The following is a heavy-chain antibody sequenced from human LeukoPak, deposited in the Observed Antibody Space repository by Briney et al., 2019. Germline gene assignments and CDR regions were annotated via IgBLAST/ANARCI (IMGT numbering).Heavy chain of an antibody. Sequence: SETLSLTCSVSGGSLSSFYWSWIRQPPGKGLEWIGYIYYSGSTNYNPSLKSRVTISLDASKRQFSLKLSSVTAADTAVYYCAKEGASSSSLRFDPWGQGTLVTVSS. V-gene: IGHV4-59*01. D-gene: IGHD6-6*01. CDR3: AKEGASSSSLRFDP. CDR2: IYYSGST. J-gene: IGHJ5*02. CDR1: GGSLSSFY.